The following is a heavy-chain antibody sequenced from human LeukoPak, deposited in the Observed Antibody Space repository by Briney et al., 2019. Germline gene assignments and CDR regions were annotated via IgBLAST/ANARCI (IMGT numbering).Heavy chain of an antibody. Sequence: SVKVSCKASGGTFSSYAISWVRQAPGQGLEWMGRIIPILGIANYAQKFQGRVTITADKSTSTAYMELSSLRPEDTAVYYCASTLDYIWGSYRNNWFDPWGQGTLVTVSS. CDR3: ASTLDYIWGSYRNNWFDP. D-gene: IGHD3-16*02. CDR1: GGTFSSYA. J-gene: IGHJ5*02. CDR2: IIPILGIA. V-gene: IGHV1-69*04.